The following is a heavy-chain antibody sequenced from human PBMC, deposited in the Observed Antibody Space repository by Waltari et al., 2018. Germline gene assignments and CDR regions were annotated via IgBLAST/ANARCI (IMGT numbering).Heavy chain of an antibody. CDR1: GGSISSSSYY. V-gene: IGHV4-39*01. Sequence: QLQLQESGPGLVKPSETLSLTCTVSGGSISSSSYYWGWIGSIYYSGSTYYNPSLKSRVTISVDTSKNQFSLKLSSGTAADTAVYYCASEKESYDFWSGGPSYYYGMGVWGQGTTVTVSS. CDR3: ASEKESYDFWSGGPSYYYGMGV. CDR2: IYYSGST. D-gene: IGHD3-3*01. J-gene: IGHJ6*02.